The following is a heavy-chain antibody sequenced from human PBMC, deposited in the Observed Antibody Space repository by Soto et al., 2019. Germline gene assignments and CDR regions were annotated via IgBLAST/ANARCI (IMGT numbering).Heavy chain of an antibody. J-gene: IGHJ4*02. D-gene: IGHD2-15*01. V-gene: IGHV3-11*04. CDR2: ISFSGSTI. CDR1: GFTFSDYY. CDR3: AKDGPYCSGGSCPFDY. Sequence: GGSLRLSCAASGFTFSDYYMTWIRQAPGKGLEWVSYISFSGSTIYYADSVKGRFTVSRDNSKNTLYLQMNSLRAEDTAVYYCAKDGPYCSGGSCPFDYWGQGTLVTVSS.